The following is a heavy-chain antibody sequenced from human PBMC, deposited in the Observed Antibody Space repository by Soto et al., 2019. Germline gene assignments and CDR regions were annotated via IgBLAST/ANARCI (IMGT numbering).Heavy chain of an antibody. J-gene: IGHJ4*02. V-gene: IGHV3-23*01. CDR1: GFTFSSYA. CDR3: AKENGCSSSWFEFDY. D-gene: IGHD6-13*01. Sequence: EVQLLESGGGLVQPGGSLRLSCAASGFTFSSYAMSWVRQAPGKGLEWVSAISGSGGSTYYADSVKGRFTISRDNSKNRMSLQRTSLRAEDTAVYYCAKENGCSSSWFEFDYWGQGTLVTVSS. CDR2: ISGSGGST.